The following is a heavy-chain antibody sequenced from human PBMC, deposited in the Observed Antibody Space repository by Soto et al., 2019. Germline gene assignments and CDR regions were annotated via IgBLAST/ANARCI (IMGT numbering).Heavy chain of an antibody. CDR3: AREVYGSGSLPSDV. CDR2: ISYDGNNK. D-gene: IGHD3-10*01. J-gene: IGHJ6*02. V-gene: IGHV3-30-3*01. CDR1: GFTFSSFA. Sequence: QVQLVESGGGVVQPGRSLRLSCAVSGFTFSSFAMQWVRQAPGKGLEWVAVISYDGNNKYYADSVKGRFTISRDNSKNTRFLQMNSLRAEDTAIYYCAREVYGSGSLPSDVWGQGTTVTVSS.